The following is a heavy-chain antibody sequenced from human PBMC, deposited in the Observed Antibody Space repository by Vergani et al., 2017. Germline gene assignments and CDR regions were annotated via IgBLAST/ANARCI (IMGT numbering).Heavy chain of an antibody. CDR1: GYIFSSYY. J-gene: IGHJ4*02. CDR2: INPSGGGA. Sequence: QVQLVQSGAEVRKPGASAKVSCKASGYIFSSYYMSWVRQAPGQGLEWVGIINPSGGGASYAQKFQGRVTMTRDTSTNTFYMELSSLRSDDTAVYYCTRGISSDYWGQGTLVTVSS. V-gene: IGHV1-46*03. D-gene: IGHD3-3*02. CDR3: TRGISSDY.